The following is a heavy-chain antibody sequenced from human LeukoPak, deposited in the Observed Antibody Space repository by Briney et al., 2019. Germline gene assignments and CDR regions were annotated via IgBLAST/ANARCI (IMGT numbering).Heavy chain of an antibody. Sequence: PSETLSLTCTVSGGSISSYYWSWIRQPPGKGLEWIGYIYYSGSTNYNPSLKSRVTISVDTSKNQFSLELSSVTAADTAVYYCARADLGYYGMDVWGQGTTVTVSS. CDR3: ARADLGYYGMDV. CDR1: GGSISSYY. V-gene: IGHV4-59*01. CDR2: IYYSGST. J-gene: IGHJ6*02. D-gene: IGHD3-16*01.